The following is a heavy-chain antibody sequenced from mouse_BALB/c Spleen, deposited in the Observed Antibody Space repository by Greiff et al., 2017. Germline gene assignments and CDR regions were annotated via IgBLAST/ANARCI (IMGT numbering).Heavy chain of an antibody. CDR3: ITYRLGFAY. CDR2: IDPENGDT. V-gene: IGHV14-4*02. D-gene: IGHD2-14*01. J-gene: IGHJ3*01. CDR1: GFNIKDYY. Sequence: EVQLQQSGAELVRSGASVKLSCTASGFNIKDYYMHWVKQRPEQGLEWIGWIDPENGDTEYAPKFQGKATMTADTSSNTAYLQLSSLTSEDTAVYYCITYRLGFAYWGQGTLVTVSA.